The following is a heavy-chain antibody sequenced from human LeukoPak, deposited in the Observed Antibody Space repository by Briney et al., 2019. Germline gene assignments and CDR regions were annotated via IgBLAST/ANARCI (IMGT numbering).Heavy chain of an antibody. D-gene: IGHD3-3*01. Sequence: ASVKVSCEASGYTFTSYGISWVRQAPGQGLEWMGWISAHNGNTNYAQKLQGRVTMTTDTSTSTAYMELRSLRSDDTAVYYCARYTGITIFGVAKPTPDYWGQGTLVTVSS. CDR2: ISAHNGNT. V-gene: IGHV1-18*01. J-gene: IGHJ4*02. CDR1: GYTFTSYG. CDR3: ARYTGITIFGVAKPTPDY.